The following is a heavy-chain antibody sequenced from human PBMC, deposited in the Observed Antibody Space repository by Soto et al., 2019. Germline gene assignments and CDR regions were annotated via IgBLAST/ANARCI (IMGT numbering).Heavy chain of an antibody. J-gene: IGHJ5*02. CDR3: ARPEGGYGSGYSWFDP. Sequence: SETLSLICRVSGSSIREINSYCGWIRHTPGEGLELIVTIHHTGSAYDNPSLKSRVIISLDTSKNQFSLKLSSVTAADTALYYCARPEGGYGSGYSWFDPWGQGTRVTVSS. V-gene: IGHV4-39*01. CDR1: GSSIREINSY. D-gene: IGHD5-12*01. CDR2: IHHTGSA.